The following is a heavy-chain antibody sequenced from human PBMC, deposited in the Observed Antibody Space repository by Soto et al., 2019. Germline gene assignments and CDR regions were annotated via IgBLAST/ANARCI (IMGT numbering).Heavy chain of an antibody. Sequence: SETLSLTCAVHGGSFSGYYWSWIRQPPGKGLEWIGEINHSGSTNYNPSLKSRVTISVDTSKNQFSLKLSSVTAADTAVYYCARFRGYDFWSGYSDYYYYMDVWGKGTTVTVSS. V-gene: IGHV4-34*01. CDR1: GGSFSGYY. CDR3: ARFRGYDFWSGYSDYYYYMDV. D-gene: IGHD3-3*01. CDR2: INHSGST. J-gene: IGHJ6*03.